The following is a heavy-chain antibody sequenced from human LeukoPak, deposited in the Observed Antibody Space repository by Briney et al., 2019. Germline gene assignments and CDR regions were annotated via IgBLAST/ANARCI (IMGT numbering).Heavy chain of an antibody. J-gene: IGHJ4*02. CDR2: INHSGST. Sequence: SEAPSLHRAVYGGSFSGYYWGLIPQPPGEGPEWIGEINHSGSTNYNPSLKSRVTISVDTSKNQFSLKLSSVTAADTAVYYCARSSYYKPFDYWGQGTLVTVSS. V-gene: IGHV4-34*01. CDR3: ARSSYYKPFDY. CDR1: GGSFSGYY. D-gene: IGHD3-10*01.